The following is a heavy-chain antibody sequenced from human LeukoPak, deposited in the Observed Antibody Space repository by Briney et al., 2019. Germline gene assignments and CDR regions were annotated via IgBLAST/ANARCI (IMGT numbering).Heavy chain of an antibody. CDR1: GFTFSSYS. Sequence: GGSLRLSCAASGFTFSSYSMNWVRQAPGKGLEWVSSISSSSSYIYYADSVKGRFTISRDNAKSSLYLQMNSLRAEDTAVYYCARERYYDFWSGYYYYGMDVWGQGTTVTVSS. CDR3: ARERYYDFWSGYYYYGMDV. CDR2: ISSSSSYI. V-gene: IGHV3-21*01. D-gene: IGHD3-3*01. J-gene: IGHJ6*02.